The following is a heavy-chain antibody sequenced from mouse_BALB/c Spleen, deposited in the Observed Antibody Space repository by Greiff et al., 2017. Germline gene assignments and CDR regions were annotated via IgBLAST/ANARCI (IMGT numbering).Heavy chain of an antibody. CDR3: ARSTMITTSAMDY. CDR1: GYSITSDYA. D-gene: IGHD2-4*01. Sequence: EVQLVESGPGLVKPSQSLSLTCTVTGYSITSDYAWNWIRQFPGNKLEWMGYISYSGSTSYNPSLKSRISITRDTSKNQFFLQLNSVTTEDTATYYCARSTMITTSAMDYWGQGTSVTVSS. CDR2: ISYSGST. V-gene: IGHV3-2*02. J-gene: IGHJ4*01.